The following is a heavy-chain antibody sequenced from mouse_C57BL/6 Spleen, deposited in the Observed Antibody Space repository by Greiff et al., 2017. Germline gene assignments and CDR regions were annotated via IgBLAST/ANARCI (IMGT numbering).Heavy chain of an antibody. CDR1: GFTFSSYT. D-gene: IGHD2-2*01. J-gene: IGHJ4*01. CDR3: AKLWLRREDAMDY. CDR2: ISGGGGNT. V-gene: IGHV5-9*01. Sequence: EVKLQESGGGLVKPGGSLKLSCAASGFTFSSYTMSWVRQTPEKRLEWVATISGGGGNTYYPDSVKGRFTISRDNAKNTLYLQMSSLRSEDTALYYCAKLWLRREDAMDYWGQGTSVTVSS.